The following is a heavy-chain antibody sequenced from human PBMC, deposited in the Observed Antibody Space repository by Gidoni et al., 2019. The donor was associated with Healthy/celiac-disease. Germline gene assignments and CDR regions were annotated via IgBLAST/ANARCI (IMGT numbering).Heavy chain of an antibody. CDR2: IYSRGRP. Sequence: QVQLQESGPGLVKPSEPLSLTCTVTGGCIRSDYWRWIRQPPGKGLEWSGYIYSRGRPNYNPSLKSRVTISVDTSKNQFSLKLSSVTAADTAVYYCATQRYNLNYVWAFDIWGQGTMVTVSS. CDR1: GGCIRSDY. V-gene: IGHV4-59*01. CDR3: ATQRYNLNYVWAFDI. D-gene: IGHD1-7*01. J-gene: IGHJ3*02.